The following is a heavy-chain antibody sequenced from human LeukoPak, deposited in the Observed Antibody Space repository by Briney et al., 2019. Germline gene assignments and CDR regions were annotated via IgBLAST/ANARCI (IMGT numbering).Heavy chain of an antibody. CDR2: ISSSGSTI. D-gene: IGHD2-21*02. CDR1: GFTFSDYY. J-gene: IGHJ4*02. Sequence: GGSLRLSCAASGFTFSDYYMSWIRQAPGKGLEWVSYISSSGSTIYYADSVKGRFTISRDNSKNTLYLQMNSLGADDTAVYFCARGGGDYCFDYWGQGALVTVSS. V-gene: IGHV3-11*01. CDR3: ARGGGDYCFDY.